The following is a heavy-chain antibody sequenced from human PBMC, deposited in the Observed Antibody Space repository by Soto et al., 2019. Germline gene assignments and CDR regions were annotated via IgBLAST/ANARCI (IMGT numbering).Heavy chain of an antibody. CDR1: GFTFNTHW. V-gene: IGHV3-74*01. CDR2: INSDGSIT. CDR3: ARAMTSVGAAAKGDF. D-gene: IGHD1-26*01. Sequence: GGSLRLSCAASGFTFNTHWMHWVRQAPGKGLVWVSRINSDGSITDYADSVKGRFSISRGNPRNTLYLQMNSLSPEDTAVYYCARAMTSVGAAAKGDFWGQGTLVTVSS. J-gene: IGHJ4*02.